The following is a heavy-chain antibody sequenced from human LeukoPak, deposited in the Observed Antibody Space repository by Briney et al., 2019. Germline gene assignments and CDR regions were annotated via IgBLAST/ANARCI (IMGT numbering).Heavy chain of an antibody. J-gene: IGHJ6*02. CDR2: IRSKAHTYAT. Sequence: GGSLRLSCAASGFTFSGSAMHWVRQASGKGLEWVGRIRSKAHTYATAYAASVKGRFTISRDDSKNTAYLQMNSLKTEDTAVYYCTTNTRDYGDYSCYYGVDVWGLGTTVTVSS. CDR1: GFTFSGSA. D-gene: IGHD4-17*01. CDR3: TTNTRDYGDYSCYYGVDV. V-gene: IGHV3-73*01.